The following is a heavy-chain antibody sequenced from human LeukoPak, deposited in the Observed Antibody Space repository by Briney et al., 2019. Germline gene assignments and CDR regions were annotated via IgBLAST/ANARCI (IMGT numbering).Heavy chain of an antibody. J-gene: IGHJ4*02. Sequence: PGGSLRLSCAASGFTFSSYGMHWVRQAPGKGLEWVTFIRYDGCNKYYADSVKGRFTISRDNSKNTLYLQMNSLRAEDTAVYYSVVVDDGFDYWGQGTLVTVSS. D-gene: IGHD3-22*01. CDR3: VVVDDGFDY. V-gene: IGHV3-30*02. CDR2: IRYDGCNK. CDR1: GFTFSSYG.